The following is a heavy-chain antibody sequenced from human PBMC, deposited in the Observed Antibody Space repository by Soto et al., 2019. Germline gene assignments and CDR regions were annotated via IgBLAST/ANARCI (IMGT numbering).Heavy chain of an antibody. J-gene: IGHJ4*02. Sequence: GGSLRLSCAASGFTFSSYAMSWVRQAPGKGLEWVSAISGSGGSTYYADSVKGRFTISRDNSKNTLYLQMNSLRAEDTAVYYCAKDLYYYDSSGYFPSPGDYFDYWGQGTLVTVSS. V-gene: IGHV3-23*01. D-gene: IGHD3-22*01. CDR3: AKDLYYYDSSGYFPSPGDYFDY. CDR2: ISGSGGST. CDR1: GFTFSSYA.